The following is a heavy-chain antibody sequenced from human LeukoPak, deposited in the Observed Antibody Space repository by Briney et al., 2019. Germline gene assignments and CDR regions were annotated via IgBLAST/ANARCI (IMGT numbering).Heavy chain of an antibody. Sequence: SETLSLTCTVSGGSISSYYWSWIRQPAGKGLEWIGRIYTSGSTNYNPSLKSRVTMSVDTSKNQFSLKLSSVTAADTAVYYCARDRAYCGGDCYQSGVYYYYYYMDVWGKGTTVTISS. CDR3: ARDRAYCGGDCYQSGVYYYYYYMDV. CDR1: GGSISSYY. J-gene: IGHJ6*03. V-gene: IGHV4-4*07. D-gene: IGHD2-21*02. CDR2: IYTSGST.